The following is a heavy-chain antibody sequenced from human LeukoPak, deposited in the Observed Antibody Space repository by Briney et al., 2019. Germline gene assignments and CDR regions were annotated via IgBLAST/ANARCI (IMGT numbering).Heavy chain of an antibody. CDR3: ARHRPSSTMSGIAL. J-gene: IGHJ4*02. D-gene: IGHD2-21*01. Sequence: SETLSLTCTVSGGSINRGFYYWGWVRQPPGKGLAWIGSIYYSGTTYYNPSLKSRVTISVDTSRNQFSLQLTSVTVADTAVYFCARHRPSSTMSGIALWGQGTLVTVSS. CDR1: GGSINRGFYY. V-gene: IGHV4-39*01. CDR2: IYYSGTT.